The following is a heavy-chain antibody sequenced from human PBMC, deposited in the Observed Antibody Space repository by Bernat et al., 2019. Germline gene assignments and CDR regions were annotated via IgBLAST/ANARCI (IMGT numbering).Heavy chain of an antibody. CDR3: ARGYWFDP. CDR1: GGSFSGYY. Sequence: QVQLQQWGAGLLKPSETLSLTCAVYGGSFSGYYWSWIRQPPGKGLEWIGEINHSGGTNYNPSLKSRVTISVDASKNQFSLKLSSVTAADTAVYYCARGYWFDPWGQGTLVTVSS. J-gene: IGHJ5*02. CDR2: INHSGGT. V-gene: IGHV4-34*01.